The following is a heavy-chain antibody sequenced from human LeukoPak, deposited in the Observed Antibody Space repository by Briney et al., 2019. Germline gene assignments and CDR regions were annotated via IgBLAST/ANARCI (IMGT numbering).Heavy chain of an antibody. V-gene: IGHV3-48*04. D-gene: IGHD6-13*01. Sequence: GGSLRLSCAASGFTFSSYTMNWVRQAPGKGLEWVSYISSSSDTIYYADSVKGRFTISRDNAKNSLYLQMNSLRAEDTAVYYCAKSGSSWYREDYFDYWGQGTLVTVSS. CDR1: GFTFSSYT. CDR2: ISSSSDTI. CDR3: AKSGSSWYREDYFDY. J-gene: IGHJ4*02.